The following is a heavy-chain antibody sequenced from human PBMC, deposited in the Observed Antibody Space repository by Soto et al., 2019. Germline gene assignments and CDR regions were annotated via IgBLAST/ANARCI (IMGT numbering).Heavy chain of an antibody. CDR3: ARVSVTTYYYYGMDV. CDR1: GFTFSSYS. J-gene: IGHJ6*02. Sequence: GGSLRLSCAASGFTFSSYSMNWVRQAPGKGLEWVSSISSSSSYIYYADSVKGRFTISRDNAKNSLYLQMNSLRAEDTAVYYCARVSVTTYYYYGMDVWGQGTTVTVSS. CDR2: ISSSSSYI. V-gene: IGHV3-21*01. D-gene: IGHD4-4*01.